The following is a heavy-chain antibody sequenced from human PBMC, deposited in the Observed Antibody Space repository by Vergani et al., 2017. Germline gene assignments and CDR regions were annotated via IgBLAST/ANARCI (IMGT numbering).Heavy chain of an antibody. Sequence: VQLLESGGGLVQPGGSLRLSCAASGFTFSSYAMSWVRQAPGKGLEWVAFIRYDGSNKYYADSVKGRFTISRDNSKNTLYLQMNSLRAEDTAVYYCAKGVTMVPDYYYYYGMDGWGQGTTVTVSS. V-gene: IGHV3-30*02. D-gene: IGHD3-10*01. J-gene: IGHJ6*02. CDR3: AKGVTMVPDYYYYYGMDG. CDR2: IRYDGSNK. CDR1: GFTFSSYA.